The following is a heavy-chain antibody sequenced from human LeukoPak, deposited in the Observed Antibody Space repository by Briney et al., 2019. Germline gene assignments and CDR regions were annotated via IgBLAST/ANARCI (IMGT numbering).Heavy chain of an antibody. CDR1: GFIFSSYA. CDR3: AKRGPAGAGKSPDYFEY. D-gene: IGHD6-19*01. J-gene: IGHJ4*02. Sequence: GGSLRLSCAASGFIFSSYAMSWVRQAPGKGLEWVSAITGSGDSTYYADSVKGRFTISRDNSKNTLYLQMNSLRAEDTAVYYCAKRGPAGAGKSPDYFEYWGQGTLVTVSS. CDR2: ITGSGDST. V-gene: IGHV3-23*01.